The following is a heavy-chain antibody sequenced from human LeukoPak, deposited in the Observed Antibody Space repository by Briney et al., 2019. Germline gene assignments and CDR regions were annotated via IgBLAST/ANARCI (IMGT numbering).Heavy chain of an antibody. J-gene: IGHJ4*02. CDR1: GGSFSGYY. CDR3: ARGRFIAAAGRPPFGY. Sequence: PSETLSLTCAVYGGSFSGYYWSWIRQPPGKGLEWIGEINHSGSTNYNPSLKSRVTISVDTSKNQFSLKLSSVTAADTAVYYCARGRFIAAAGRPPFGYWGQGTLVTVSS. V-gene: IGHV4-34*01. D-gene: IGHD6-13*01. CDR2: INHSGST.